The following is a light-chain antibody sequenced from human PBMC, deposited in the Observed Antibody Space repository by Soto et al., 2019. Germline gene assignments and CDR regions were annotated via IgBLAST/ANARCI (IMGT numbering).Light chain of an antibody. Sequence: DIQMTQSPSTLSASVGDRVTITCRASQTISGWLAWYQQKPGKAPKLLIYDASSLESGVPSRFSGSESGTEFILTISSLQPEDFATYYCQQLNSYPITFGQGTRLEIK. CDR3: QQLNSYPIT. CDR1: QTISGW. V-gene: IGKV1-5*01. J-gene: IGKJ5*01. CDR2: DAS.